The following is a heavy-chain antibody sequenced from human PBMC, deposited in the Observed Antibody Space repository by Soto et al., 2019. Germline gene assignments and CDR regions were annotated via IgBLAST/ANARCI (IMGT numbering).Heavy chain of an antibody. J-gene: IGHJ4*02. CDR3: AKEYYDIVTGYYNPCDY. V-gene: IGHV3-23*01. D-gene: IGHD3-9*01. CDR1: GFTFSSYA. Sequence: GGSLRLSCAASGFTFSSYAMSWVRQAPGKGLEWVSAISSSGYSTYYAGSVKGRFTISRDNSKNTLYLQMNSLRAEDTAVYYCAKEYYDIVTGYYNPCDYWGQGTLVTVSS. CDR2: ISSSGYST.